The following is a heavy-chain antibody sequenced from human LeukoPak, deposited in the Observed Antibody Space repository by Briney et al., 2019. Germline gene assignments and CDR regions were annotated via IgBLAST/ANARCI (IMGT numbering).Heavy chain of an antibody. CDR2: IRAYNGNT. CDR3: ARERSRGWYYFDY. Sequence: GASVQVSCQASGYTFPSYGISWVGPAPGQGLAWMGWIRAYNGNTNYAQKLQGRVTMTTDTSTSTAYMELRSLRSDDTAVYYCARERSRGWYYFDYWGQGTLVTVFS. D-gene: IGHD6-19*01. V-gene: IGHV1-18*01. J-gene: IGHJ4*02. CDR1: GYTFPSYG.